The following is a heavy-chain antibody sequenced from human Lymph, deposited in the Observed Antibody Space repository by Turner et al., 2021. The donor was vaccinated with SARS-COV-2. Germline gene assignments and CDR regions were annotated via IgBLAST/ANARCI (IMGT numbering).Heavy chain of an antibody. CDR1: GGSFSGSY. V-gene: IGHV4-34*01. CDR3: ARVVIAVAGTYPIQVYYYYGMDV. J-gene: IGHJ6*02. CDR2: VNHSGST. D-gene: IGHD6-19*01. Sequence: QVQLQQWGAGLLKPSEPLSLTCAVYGGSFSGSYWSWIRQPPRKGLEWIGEVNHSGSTNYNPSLKSRVTISVDTSKNQFSLRLTSVTAADSAVYYCARVVIAVAGTYPIQVYYYYGMDVWGQGTTVTVSS.